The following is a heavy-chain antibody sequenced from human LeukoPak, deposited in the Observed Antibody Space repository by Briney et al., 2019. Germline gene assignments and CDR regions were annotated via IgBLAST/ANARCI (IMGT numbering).Heavy chain of an antibody. V-gene: IGHV3-66*01. J-gene: IGHJ6*02. CDR3: ARDLGQDRGLTLDV. D-gene: IGHD7-27*01. CDR1: GFTVSSKY. Sequence: PGGSLTLSCAASGFTVSSKYMSWVRQAPGKGLDWVSDMYSGGSTYYAASVKGRFSISRDNSKDPLFLQMNSLGVDDTAVYYCARDLGQDRGLTLDVWGPGTTVTVSS. CDR2: MYSGGST.